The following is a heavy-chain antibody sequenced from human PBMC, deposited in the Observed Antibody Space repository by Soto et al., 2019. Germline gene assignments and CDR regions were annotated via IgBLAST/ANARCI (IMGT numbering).Heavy chain of an antibody. D-gene: IGHD1-26*01. V-gene: IGHV4-4*02. CDR3: ARVSGSYYYGMDV. CDR1: GGSISSSNW. Sequence: QVQLQESGPGLVKPSGTLSLTCAVSGGSISSSNWWSWVRQPPGKGLEWIGEIYHSGSTNYNPSLKRRVTISVDKSKNKFSLKLSSVTAADTAVYYCARVSGSYYYGMDVWGQGTTVTVSS. J-gene: IGHJ6*02. CDR2: IYHSGST.